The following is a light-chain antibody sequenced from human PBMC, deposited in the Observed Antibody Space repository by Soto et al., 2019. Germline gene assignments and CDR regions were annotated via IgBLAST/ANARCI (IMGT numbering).Light chain of an antibody. CDR1: HDINDH. CDR3: QQYDSLPYT. CDR2: GAS. J-gene: IGKJ5*01. Sequence: EIQMTQSPSSLSASLGDRVTITCQASHDINDHSNWYQQKPGKAPRLLIYGASFLEVGVPSRFSGSGSGTHFTLTISSLQPEDVATYYCQQYDSLPYTFGQGTRLEIK. V-gene: IGKV1-33*01.